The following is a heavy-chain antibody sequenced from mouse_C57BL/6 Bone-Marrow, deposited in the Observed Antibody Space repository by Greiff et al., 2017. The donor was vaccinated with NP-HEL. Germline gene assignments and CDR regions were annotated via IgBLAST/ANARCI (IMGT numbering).Heavy chain of an antibody. CDR3: ARALYYGSRRRVFDYDMDY. Sequence: VQGVESGPGLVAPSQSLSITCTVSGFSLTSYAISWVRQPPGKGLEWLGVIWTGGGTTYNSAIKSRLSISKDNSKSQVFLKMNSMQTDDTASYYCARALYYGSRRRVFDYDMDYWGQGTSVTVSS. J-gene: IGHJ4*01. CDR2: IWTGGGT. CDR1: GFSLTSYA. D-gene: IGHD1-1*01. V-gene: IGHV2-9-1*01.